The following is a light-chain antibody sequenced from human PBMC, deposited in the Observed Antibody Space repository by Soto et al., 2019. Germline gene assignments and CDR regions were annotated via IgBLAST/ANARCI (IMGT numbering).Light chain of an antibody. CDR1: SSDVGGYNY. J-gene: IGLJ1*01. Sequence: QAGMTETASVSGSPGKSITISCTGTSSDVGGYNYVSWYQHHPGKAPKLIIYDVTNRPSGVSNPFSGSKSGNTASLTISGLQPEDEADYYYSSYTTSNSRQIVFGTGTKVTVL. CDR2: DVT. V-gene: IGLV2-14*03. CDR3: SSYTTSNSRQIV.